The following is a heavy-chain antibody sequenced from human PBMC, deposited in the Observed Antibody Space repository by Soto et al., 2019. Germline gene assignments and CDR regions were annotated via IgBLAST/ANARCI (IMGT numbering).Heavy chain of an antibody. V-gene: IGHV1-3*01. CDR1: GYTFITYA. CDR3: ARGIIVGGWYPYYFDY. CDR2: INAGNGNT. Sequence: GASVKVSCKASGYTFITYAMHWVRQAPGQRLEWMGWINAGNGNTKYSQKFQGRVSITRDTSASTAYMELSSLRSEDTAVYYCARGIIVGGWYPYYFDYWVQGTLVTVSS. J-gene: IGHJ4*02. D-gene: IGHD6-19*01.